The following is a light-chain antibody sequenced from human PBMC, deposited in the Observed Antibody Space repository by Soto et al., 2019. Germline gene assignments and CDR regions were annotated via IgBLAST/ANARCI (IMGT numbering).Light chain of an antibody. V-gene: IGKV1-39*01. Sequence: DIQMTQSPSSLSASVGDRVTITCRASQSINSYLNWYQQKPGKAPKPLIYAASSLQSGVPSRFSGSRAGTDFTLTISSLQPEDFAIYYCQQSYSVPITFGPGTTVDVK. J-gene: IGKJ3*01. CDR1: QSINSY. CDR3: QQSYSVPIT. CDR2: AAS.